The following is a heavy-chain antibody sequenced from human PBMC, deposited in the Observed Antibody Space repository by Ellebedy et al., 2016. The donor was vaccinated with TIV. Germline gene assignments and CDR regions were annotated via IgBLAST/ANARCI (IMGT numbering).Heavy chain of an antibody. D-gene: IGHD3-16*01. CDR2: ISGGDGSA. J-gene: IGHJ4*02. V-gene: IGHV3-23*01. Sequence: GESLKISCAASGFTFNNYAMSWVRQAPGKGLEWVSGISGGDGSAYYADSVKGRFNISRDNSKNTVYLQMDTLRAEDTAVYYCARGPWGSFDFWGQGTLVTVSS. CDR1: GFTFNNYA. CDR3: ARGPWGSFDF.